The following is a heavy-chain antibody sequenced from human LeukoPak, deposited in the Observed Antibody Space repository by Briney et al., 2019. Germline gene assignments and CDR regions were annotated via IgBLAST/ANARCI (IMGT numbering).Heavy chain of an antibody. Sequence: SETLSLTCTVSGGSISSSSYYWGWIRQPPGKGLEWIGSIYYTGSTYYNPSLKSRVTISVDTSKNQFSLKLSSVTAADTAVYYCARLHYGGNYGYYYYYMDVWGKGTTVTISS. CDR1: GGSISSSSYY. J-gene: IGHJ6*03. V-gene: IGHV4-39*01. CDR3: ARLHYGGNYGYYYYYMDV. D-gene: IGHD4-23*01. CDR2: IYYTGST.